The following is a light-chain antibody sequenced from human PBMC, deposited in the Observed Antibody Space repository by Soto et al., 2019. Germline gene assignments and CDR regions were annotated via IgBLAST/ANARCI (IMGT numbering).Light chain of an antibody. J-gene: IGKJ1*01. V-gene: IGKV3-15*01. Sequence: EIVMTQSPATLSVSPGERATLSCRASQSIFSNVAWYQQRPAQAPRLLIYRASTRATGIPARFSGSGSGTEFTLTIRSLQSEDFAVYYCQQYHNLWTFGQGTKVDIK. CDR2: RAS. CDR3: QQYHNLWT. CDR1: QSIFSN.